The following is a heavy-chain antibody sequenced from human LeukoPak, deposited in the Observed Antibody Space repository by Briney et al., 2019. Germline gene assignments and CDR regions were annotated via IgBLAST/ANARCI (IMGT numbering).Heavy chain of an antibody. D-gene: IGHD3-10*01. CDR3: ARHRITMVRGVIMENWFDP. V-gene: IGHV4-39*01. CDR1: GGSISSSSYY. Sequence: PSETLSLTCTVSGGSISSSSYYWGWIRQPPGKGLEWIGSIYYSGSTYYNPSLKSRVTISVDTSKNRFSLKLSSVTAADTAPYYCARHRITMVRGVIMENWFDPWGQGTLVTVSS. J-gene: IGHJ5*02. CDR2: IYYSGST.